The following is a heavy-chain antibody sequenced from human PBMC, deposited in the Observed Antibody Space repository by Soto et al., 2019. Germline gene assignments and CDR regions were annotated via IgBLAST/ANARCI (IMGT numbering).Heavy chain of an antibody. J-gene: IGHJ1*01. CDR2: ISSSGSTI. V-gene: IGHV3-11*01. CDR1: GFTFSDYQ. CDR3: ATQLRCSGWHCAEYFQL. D-gene: IGHD6-19*01. Sequence: GGSLRLSCAASGFTFSDYQLTWIRQAPGKGLEWVSYISSSGSTIYYADSVKGRFTISRDKTKNSLYLQMNTLRAEDTAVYYWATQLRCSGWHCAEYFQLWGQGTLVTVSS.